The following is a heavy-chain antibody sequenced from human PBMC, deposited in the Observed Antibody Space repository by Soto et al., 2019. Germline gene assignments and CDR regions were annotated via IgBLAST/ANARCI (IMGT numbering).Heavy chain of an antibody. V-gene: IGHV3-15*07. CDR1: GFTFSNAW. J-gene: IGHJ4*02. D-gene: IGHD3-22*01. CDR3: TTEERRHYYDSSGYPDY. Sequence: GGSLRLSCAASGFTFSNAWMNWVRQAPGKGLEWVGRIKSKTDGGTTDYAAPVKGRFTISRDDSKNTLYLQMNSLKTEDTAVYYCTTEERRHYYDSSGYPDYWGQGTLVTVSS. CDR2: IKSKTDGGTT.